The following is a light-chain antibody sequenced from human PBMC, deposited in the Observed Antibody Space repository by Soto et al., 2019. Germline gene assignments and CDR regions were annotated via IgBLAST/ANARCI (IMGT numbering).Light chain of an antibody. Sequence: QSALTQPRSVSGSTGQSVTISCTGPSSDVGAYHYVSWYQHHPGKAPKVLIYDVSERPSGVPDRFSGSKSDNKASLTISGLQAEDEADYYCCSYAGSYSWVFGGGTQLTVL. CDR2: DVS. J-gene: IGLJ3*02. CDR3: CSYAGSYSWV. V-gene: IGLV2-11*01. CDR1: SSDVGAYHY.